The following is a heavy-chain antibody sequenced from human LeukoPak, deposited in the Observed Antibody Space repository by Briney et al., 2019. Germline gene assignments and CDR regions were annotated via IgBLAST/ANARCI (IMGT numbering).Heavy chain of an antibody. J-gene: IGHJ6*03. CDR2: ISSSNTYI. Sequence: GGSLRLSCAASGFTFSSYSMNWVRQAPGKGLEWVSSISSSNTYIYYADSVQGRFTISRDNAKNSLYLEMNSLRADDTAVYYCARADHYYSYYMDVWGKGTTVTVSS. V-gene: IGHV3-21*04. CDR1: GFTFSSYS. CDR3: ARADHYYSYYMDV.